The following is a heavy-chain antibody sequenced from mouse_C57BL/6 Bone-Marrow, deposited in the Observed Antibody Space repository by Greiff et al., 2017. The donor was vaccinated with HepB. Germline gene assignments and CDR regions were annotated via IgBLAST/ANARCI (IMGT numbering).Heavy chain of an antibody. V-gene: IGHV10-1*01. CDR2: IRSKSNNYAT. D-gene: IGHD1-1*01. CDR3: VRDGTVVPTEYFDV. Sequence: EVHLVESGGGLVQPKGSLKLSCAASGFSFNTYAMNWVRQAPGKGLEWVARIRSKSNNYATYYADSVKDRFTISRDDSERMLYLQMNNLKTEDTAMYYCVRDGTVVPTEYFDVWGTGTTVTVSS. J-gene: IGHJ1*03. CDR1: GFSFNTYA.